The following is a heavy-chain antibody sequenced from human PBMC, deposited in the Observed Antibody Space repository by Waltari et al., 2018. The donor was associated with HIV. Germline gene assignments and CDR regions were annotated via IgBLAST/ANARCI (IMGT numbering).Heavy chain of an antibody. D-gene: IGHD2-15*01. J-gene: IGHJ5*02. CDR3: ARAAGRRAAGLAP. CDR2: ISYSGNS. CDR1: GGSFDGYF. Sequence: QVQLQESGPGLVRPSETLTLVCNVSGGSFDGYFLTWIRQSPGKGLEWLGYISYSGNSNYNPSLNGRLTMSGDTSTNIFSLFLTSVTAADTAIYYCARAAGRRAAGLAPWGQGTPVTVSS. V-gene: IGHV4-59*08.